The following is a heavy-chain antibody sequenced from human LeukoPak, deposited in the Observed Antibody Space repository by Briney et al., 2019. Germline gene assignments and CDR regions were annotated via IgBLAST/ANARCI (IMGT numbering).Heavy chain of an antibody. CDR2: IYYTGT. CDR1: GVSFSTYY. D-gene: IGHD3-10*01. V-gene: IGHV4-59*01. Sequence: SETLSLTCTVSGVSFSTYYWSWIRQPAGKGLEWIGYIYYTGTSYNPSLKSRVTISADTSKNQFSLKLSSVTAADTAVYYCARLGAFGELPEDYWGQGTLVTVSS. CDR3: ARLGAFGELPEDY. J-gene: IGHJ4*02.